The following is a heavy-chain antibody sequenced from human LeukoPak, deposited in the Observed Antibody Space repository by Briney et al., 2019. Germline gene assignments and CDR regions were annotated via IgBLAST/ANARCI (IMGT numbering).Heavy chain of an antibody. D-gene: IGHD4-17*01. Sequence: SETLSLTCAVYGGSFSGYYWSWIRQPPGKGLEWIGEINHSGSTNYNPSLKSRVTISVDTSKDQFSLKLSSVTAADTAVYYCATYGDLYYFDYWGQGTLVTVSS. CDR3: ATYGDLYYFDY. CDR2: INHSGST. V-gene: IGHV4-34*01. CDR1: GGSFSGYY. J-gene: IGHJ4*02.